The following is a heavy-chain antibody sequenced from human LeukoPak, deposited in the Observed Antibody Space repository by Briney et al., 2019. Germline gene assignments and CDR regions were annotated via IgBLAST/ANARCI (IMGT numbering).Heavy chain of an antibody. D-gene: IGHD1-14*01. CDR1: GYTFTSYY. J-gene: IGHJ4*02. CDR2: INPSGGST. V-gene: IGHV1-46*01. Sequence: ASVKVSCKASGYTFTSYYMHWVRQAPGQGLEWMGIINPSGGSTSYAQKFQGRVTMTRDTSISTAYMELSRLRSDDTAVYYCARAPKNLKLDYWGQGTLVTVSS. CDR3: ARAPKNLKLDY.